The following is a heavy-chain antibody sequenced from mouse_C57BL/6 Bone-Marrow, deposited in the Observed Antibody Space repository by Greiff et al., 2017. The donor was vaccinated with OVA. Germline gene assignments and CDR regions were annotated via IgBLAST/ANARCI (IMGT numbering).Heavy chain of an antibody. CDR1: GYTFTSYW. V-gene: IGHV1-69*01. CDR3: ARVIFQYYFDY. Sequence: QVQLQQPGAELVMPGASVKLSCKASGYTFTSYWMHWVKQRPGQGLEWIGEIDPSDSYTNYNQKFKGKSTLTVDKSSSTAYMQLSSLTSEDSAVYYCARVIFQYYFDYWGQGTTLTVSS. J-gene: IGHJ2*01. CDR2: IDPSDSYT.